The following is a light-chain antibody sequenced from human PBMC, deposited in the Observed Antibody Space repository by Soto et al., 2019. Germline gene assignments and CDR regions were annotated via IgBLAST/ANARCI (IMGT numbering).Light chain of an antibody. CDR3: QQYNSWPLT. J-gene: IGKJ4*01. CDR1: QSVSSN. Sequence: EIVMTQSPATLSVSPGERATLSCRASQSVSSNLAWYQQKPGQAPRLLIYGASTRATGIPARFSGSGSGTEFTLTISSLQSEDFAVYYCQQYNSWPLTVGGGTKVDSK. V-gene: IGKV3-15*01. CDR2: GAS.